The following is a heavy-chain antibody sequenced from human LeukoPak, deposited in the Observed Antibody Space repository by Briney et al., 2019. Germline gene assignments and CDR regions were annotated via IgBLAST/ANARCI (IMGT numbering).Heavy chain of an antibody. Sequence: ASVKVSCKASGGTFSSYAISWVRQAPGQGLEWMGRIIPILGIANYAQKFRGRVTITADKSTSTAYMELSSLRSEDTAVYYCARGLPGYSGLIDYWGQGTLVTVSS. J-gene: IGHJ4*02. CDR1: GGTFSSYA. D-gene: IGHD5-12*01. V-gene: IGHV1-69*04. CDR3: ARGLPGYSGLIDY. CDR2: IIPILGIA.